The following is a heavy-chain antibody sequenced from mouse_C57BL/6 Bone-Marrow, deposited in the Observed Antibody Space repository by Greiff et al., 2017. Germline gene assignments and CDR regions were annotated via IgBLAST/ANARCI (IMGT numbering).Heavy chain of an antibody. Sequence: EVQLQQSGAELVRPGASVKLSCTASGFNFKDDYMHWVKQRPEQGLEWIGWIDPGNGDTEYASKFQGKATITADTSANTAYLQLSSLTSEDTAVYYCSTTAYYYGSSQFAYWGQGTLVTVSA. CDR1: GFNFKDDY. V-gene: IGHV14-4*01. CDR3: STTAYYYGSSQFAY. D-gene: IGHD1-1*01. J-gene: IGHJ3*01. CDR2: IDPGNGDT.